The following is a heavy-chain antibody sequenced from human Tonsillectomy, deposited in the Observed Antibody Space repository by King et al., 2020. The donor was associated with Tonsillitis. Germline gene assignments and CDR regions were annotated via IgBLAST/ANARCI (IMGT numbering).Heavy chain of an antibody. J-gene: IGHJ4*02. D-gene: IGHD3-22*01. CDR3: ARGYYYDSRDSRFDY. CDR1: GFTFDDYT. V-gene: IGHV3-43*01. CDR2: ISWDGGRT. Sequence: VQLVESGGVVVQPGGSLRLSCAASGFTFDDYTMHWVRQAPGKGLEWVSLISWDGGRTYYADSVKGRFTISRDNSKNSLYLQMHSLRTVDTALYYCARGYYYDSRDSRFDYWGQGTLLTVSS.